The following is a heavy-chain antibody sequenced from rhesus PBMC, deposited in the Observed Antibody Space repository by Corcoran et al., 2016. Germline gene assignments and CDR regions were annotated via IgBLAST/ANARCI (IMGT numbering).Heavy chain of an antibody. CDR3: AKRFSDYYFDY. CDR2: INSGGGST. D-gene: IGHD3-3*01. Sequence: EVQLVESGGGLAKPGGSLRRSCAAPGFTFSSYWMNWVRQAPGKGLEWVSAINSGGGSTYYADSVKGRFTISRDNSKNTLSLQMNSLRAEDTAVYYCAKRFSDYYFDYWGQGVLVTVSS. J-gene: IGHJ4*01. V-gene: IGHV3S25*01. CDR1: GFTFSSYW.